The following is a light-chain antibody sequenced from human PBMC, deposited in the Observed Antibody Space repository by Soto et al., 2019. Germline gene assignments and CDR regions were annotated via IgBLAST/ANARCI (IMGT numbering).Light chain of an antibody. V-gene: IGKV1-33*01. CDR3: QKYNSAPT. CDR2: DAS. J-gene: IGKJ5*01. Sequence: DIQMTQSPSSLSASVGDRVTITCQASQDISNYLNWYQQKPGKAPKLLIYDASNLETGVPSRFSGSGSGTDFTLTINSLKPEDVATYYCQKYNSAPTFGQGTRLEIK. CDR1: QDISNY.